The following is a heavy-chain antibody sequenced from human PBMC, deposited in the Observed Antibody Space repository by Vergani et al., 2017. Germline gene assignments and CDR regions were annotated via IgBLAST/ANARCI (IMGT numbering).Heavy chain of an antibody. V-gene: IGHV4-61*02. CDR1: GGSISSGSYY. D-gene: IGHD1-7*01. Sequence: QVQLQESGPGLVKPSQTLSLTCTVSGGSISSGSYYWSWIRQPAGKGLEWIGRIYYSGSTYYNPSLKSRVTISVDTSKNQFSLKLSSVTAADTAVYYCARQLELRSGMDVWGQGTTVTVSS. CDR2: IYYSGST. CDR3: ARQLELRSGMDV. J-gene: IGHJ6*02.